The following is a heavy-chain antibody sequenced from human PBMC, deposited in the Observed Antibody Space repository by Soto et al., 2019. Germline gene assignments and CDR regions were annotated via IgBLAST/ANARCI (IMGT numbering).Heavy chain of an antibody. J-gene: IGHJ6*02. CDR3: ASRNLWLSPYCYGMDV. CDR1: GGSISRYY. CDR2: IYYSGST. V-gene: IGHV4-59*01. D-gene: IGHD5-18*01. Sequence: TSETLSLTCTVSGGSISRYYWSWIRQPPGKGLEWIGYIYYSGSTNYNPSLKSRVTISEDTSKNQFSLKLSSVTAADTAVYYCASRNLWLSPYCYGMDVWGQGTTVTVSS.